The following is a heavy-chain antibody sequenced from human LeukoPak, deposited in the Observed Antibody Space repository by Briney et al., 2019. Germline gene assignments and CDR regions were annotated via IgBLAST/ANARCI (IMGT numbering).Heavy chain of an antibody. CDR1: GFTFSSYA. CDR2: ISGSGGST. J-gene: IGHJ4*02. CDR3: AREWNGYSYGYTFDY. D-gene: IGHD5-18*01. V-gene: IGHV3-23*01. Sequence: GGSLRLSCAASGFTFSSYAMSWVRQAPGKGLEWVSAISGSGGSTYYADSVKGRFTISRDNSKNTLYLQMNSLRAEDTAVYYCAREWNGYSYGYTFDYWGQGTLVTVSS.